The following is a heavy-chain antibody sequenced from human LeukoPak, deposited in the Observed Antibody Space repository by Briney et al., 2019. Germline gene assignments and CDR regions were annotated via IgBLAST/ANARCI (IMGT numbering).Heavy chain of an antibody. V-gene: IGHV3-7*03. J-gene: IGHJ6*04. CDR2: INKDGGGI. Sequence: GGSLTLSCAVSGFPFSNSWLYWVRQAPGKGLEGVANINKDGGGISYVDSVKGRFIISRDNARNSLYLQMNSLRVENTAVYFCAGGNSMDVWGKGTAVTVSS. CDR1: GFPFSNSW. D-gene: IGHD1/OR15-1a*01. CDR3: AGGNSMDV.